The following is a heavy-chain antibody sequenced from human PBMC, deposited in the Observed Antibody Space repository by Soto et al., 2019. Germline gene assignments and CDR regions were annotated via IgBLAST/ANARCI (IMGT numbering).Heavy chain of an antibody. CDR3: VRNGYYSLDV. CDR1: GDSIIGTGW. V-gene: IGHV4-4*02. Sequence: QVQLQESGPGLVRPSGTLSLTCAVSGDSIIGTGWWSWVRQSPGKGLGWIGEVYHSGATNYNPSLKSRVTISVDTSRNQFSLTLGSVTAADTAVYYCVRNGYYSLDVWGQGTTVTVSS. CDR2: VYHSGAT. J-gene: IGHJ6*02. D-gene: IGHD3-22*01.